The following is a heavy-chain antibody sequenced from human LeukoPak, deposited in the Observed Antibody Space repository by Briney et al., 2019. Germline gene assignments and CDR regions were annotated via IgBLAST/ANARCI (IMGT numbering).Heavy chain of an antibody. CDR3: ARHYGP. V-gene: IGHV4-39*01. D-gene: IGHD3-10*01. CDR1: GFTFSDYY. Sequence: GSLRLSCAASGFTFSDYYMSCIRQPPGKGLEWIGSIYYSGSTYYNPSLKSRVTISVDTSKNQFSLKLNSVTATDTAVYYCARHYGPWGQGTLVTVSS. CDR2: IYYSGST. J-gene: IGHJ4*02.